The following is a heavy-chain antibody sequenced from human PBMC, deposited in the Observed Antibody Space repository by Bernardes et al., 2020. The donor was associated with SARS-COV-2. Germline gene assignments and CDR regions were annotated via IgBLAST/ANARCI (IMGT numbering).Heavy chain of an antibody. CDR3: ARDVGGTDWRFGFDV. J-gene: IGHJ3*01. CDR2: ISEGVSGINTVGGT. CDR1: GFTFSRYG. Sequence: GSLRLSCADSGFTFSRYGLSWVRQAPGKGLEWVSGISEGVSGINTVGGTYYADSVRGRFTTSRDNTRTSVFLQMESLRAEDTAVYYCARDVGGTDWRFGFDVWGPGTMVHVSS. D-gene: IGHD3-9*01. V-gene: IGHV3-23*01.